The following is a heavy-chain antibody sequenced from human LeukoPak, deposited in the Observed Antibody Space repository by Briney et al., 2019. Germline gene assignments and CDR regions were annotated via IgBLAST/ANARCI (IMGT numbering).Heavy chain of an antibody. J-gene: IGHJ3*02. D-gene: IGHD6-6*01. Sequence: ASVKVSCKASGYTFTSYGISWVRQAPGQGLEWMGWISAYNGNTNYAQKLQGRVTMTTDTSTSTDYMELRSLRSDDTAVYYCARDLSSGAFDIWGQGTMVTVSS. CDR1: GYTFTSYG. CDR2: ISAYNGNT. CDR3: ARDLSSGAFDI. V-gene: IGHV1-18*01.